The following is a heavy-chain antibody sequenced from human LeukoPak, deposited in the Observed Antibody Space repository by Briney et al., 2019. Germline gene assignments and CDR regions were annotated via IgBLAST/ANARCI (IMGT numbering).Heavy chain of an antibody. Sequence: PSETLSLTCTVSGGSISSYYWSWIRQPPGKGLEWIGYIYYSGSTNYNPSLKSRVTISVDTSKNQFSLKLSSVTAADTAVYYCARTDGGDNFAFDYWGQGTLVTVSS. D-gene: IGHD2-21*02. J-gene: IGHJ4*02. CDR2: IYYSGST. V-gene: IGHV4-59*01. CDR3: ARTDGGDNFAFDY. CDR1: GGSISSYY.